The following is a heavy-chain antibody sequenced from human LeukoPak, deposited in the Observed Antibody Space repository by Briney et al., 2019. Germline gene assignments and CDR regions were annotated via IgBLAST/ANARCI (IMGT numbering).Heavy chain of an antibody. CDR1: GYTFTSYA. D-gene: IGHD6-13*01. V-gene: IGHV1-3*01. J-gene: IGHJ4*02. Sequence: ASVKVSCKASGYTFTSYAMHWVRPAPGQRLEWMGWINAGNGNTKYSQKFQGRVTITRDTSASTAYMELSSLRSEDTAVYYCARRNSSSRGAFDYWGQGTLVTVSS. CDR2: INAGNGNT. CDR3: ARRNSSSRGAFDY.